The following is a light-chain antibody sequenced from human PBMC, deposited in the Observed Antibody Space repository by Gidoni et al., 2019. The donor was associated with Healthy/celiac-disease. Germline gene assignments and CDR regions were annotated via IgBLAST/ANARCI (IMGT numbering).Light chain of an antibody. J-gene: IGKJ4*01. V-gene: IGKV2-28*01. Sequence: ISCRSSQSLLHSNGYNYLDWYLQKPGQSPQLLIYLGSNRASGVPDRFSGSGSGTDFTLKISRVEAEDVGVYYCMQALQIPTFXGXTKVEIK. CDR3: MQALQIPT. CDR2: LGS. CDR1: QSLLHSNGYNY.